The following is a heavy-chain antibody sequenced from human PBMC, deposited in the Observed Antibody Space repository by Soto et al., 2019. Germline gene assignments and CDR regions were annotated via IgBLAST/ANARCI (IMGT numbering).Heavy chain of an antibody. J-gene: IGHJ4*02. Sequence: EVQLLESGGGLVQPGGSLRLSCAASEFTFSSYAMSWVRQAPGKGLEWVSGISGSGGSTYHADSVKGRFTISRDNSKNTLYLQMNSLRAEDTAVYYCAKADGVRFPVDYWGQGTLVTVSS. V-gene: IGHV3-23*01. CDR2: ISGSGGST. CDR3: AKADGVRFPVDY. D-gene: IGHD3-3*01. CDR1: EFTFSSYA.